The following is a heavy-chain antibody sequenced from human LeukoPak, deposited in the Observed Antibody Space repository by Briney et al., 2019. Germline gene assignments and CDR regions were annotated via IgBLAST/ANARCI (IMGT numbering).Heavy chain of an antibody. CDR1: GGSISSGGYY. D-gene: IGHD3-10*01. J-gene: IGHJ6*04. Sequence: SQTLSLTCTVSGGSISSGGYYWSWIRQHPGKGLEWIGYIYYSGSTYYNPSLKGRVTISVDTSKNQFSLKLSSVTAADTAVYYCAREGITMVRGVPNYYYGMDVWGKGTTVTVSS. CDR2: IYYSGST. V-gene: IGHV4-31*03. CDR3: AREGITMVRGVPNYYYGMDV.